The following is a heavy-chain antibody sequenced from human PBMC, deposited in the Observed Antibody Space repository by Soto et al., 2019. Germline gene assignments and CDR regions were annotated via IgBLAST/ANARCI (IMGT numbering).Heavy chain of an antibody. Sequence: EVQLVESGEGLVQPGGSLRLSCAASGFTFSSYSMNWVRQAPGKGLEWVSYISSSSSTIYYADSVKGRFTISRDNAKNSLYLQMNSLRAEDTAVYYCARDQESSSYSRGDDAFDIWGQGTMVTVSS. D-gene: IGHD6-13*01. CDR3: ARDQESSSYSRGDDAFDI. CDR2: ISSSSSTI. J-gene: IGHJ3*02. V-gene: IGHV3-48*01. CDR1: GFTFSSYS.